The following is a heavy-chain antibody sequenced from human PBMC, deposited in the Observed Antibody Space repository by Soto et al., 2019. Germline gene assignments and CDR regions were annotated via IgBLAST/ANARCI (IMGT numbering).Heavy chain of an antibody. V-gene: IGHV3-21*01. Sequence: GGSLRLSCAASGFTFSSYSMNWVRQAPGKGLEWVSSISSSSSYIYYADSVKGRFTISRDNAKNSLYLQMNSLRAEDTAVYYCARDPGAYSSSAGTGYWGQGTLVTVSS. D-gene: IGHD6-6*01. CDR3: ARDPGAYSSSAGTGY. CDR1: GFTFSSYS. CDR2: ISSSSSYI. J-gene: IGHJ4*02.